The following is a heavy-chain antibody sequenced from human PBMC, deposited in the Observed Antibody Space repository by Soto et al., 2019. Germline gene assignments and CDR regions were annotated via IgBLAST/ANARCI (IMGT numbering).Heavy chain of an antibody. J-gene: IGHJ1*01. CDR2: VTGSGGST. V-gene: IGHV3-23*01. CDR3: ARDRVESGYPEYFQH. D-gene: IGHD3-22*01. CDR1: GFTFSSYA. Sequence: GGALRLSCAASGFTFSSYAMSWVRQAPGKGLDWVSSVTGSGGSTYYADSVKGRFTISRDNSKNTLYLQMNSLRAEDTAVYYCARDRVESGYPEYFQHWGQGTLVTVSS.